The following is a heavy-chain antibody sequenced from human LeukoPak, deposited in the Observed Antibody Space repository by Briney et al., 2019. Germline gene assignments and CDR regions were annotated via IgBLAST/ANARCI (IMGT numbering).Heavy chain of an antibody. Sequence: ASVKVSCKASGYTFTSYDINWVRQATGQGLEWMGWMNPNSGNTGYAQKFQGRVTMTRNTSISTAYMELSSPRSEDTAVYYCARGNYGSYLYYYYYMDVWGKGTTVTVSS. CDR3: ARGNYGSYLYYYYYMDV. D-gene: IGHD1-26*01. V-gene: IGHV1-8*01. CDR2: MNPNSGNT. CDR1: GYTFTSYD. J-gene: IGHJ6*03.